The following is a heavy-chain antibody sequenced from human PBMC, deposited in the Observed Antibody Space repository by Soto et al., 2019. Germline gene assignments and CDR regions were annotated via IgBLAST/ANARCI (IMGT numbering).Heavy chain of an antibody. CDR1: GGSISSGGYY. D-gene: IGHD6-19*01. Sequence: QVQLQESGPGLVKPSQTLSLTCTVSGGSISSGGYYWSWIRQHPGKGLEWLGYIYYSGSTYYNPSLKSRVTISVDTSKNQFSLMLSSVTAADTAVYYCASMKVGSGWYGDYWGQGTLVTVSS. CDR3: ASMKVGSGWYGDY. J-gene: IGHJ4*02. CDR2: IYYSGST. V-gene: IGHV4-31*03.